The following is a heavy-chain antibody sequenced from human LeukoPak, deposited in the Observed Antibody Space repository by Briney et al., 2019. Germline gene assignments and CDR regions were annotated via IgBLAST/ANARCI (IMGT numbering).Heavy chain of an antibody. V-gene: IGHV3-9*01. J-gene: IGHJ4*02. CDR1: GFTFDDYA. D-gene: IGHD6-19*01. CDR3: AKDATYSSGWTDY. CDR2: ISWNSGSI. Sequence: GRSPRLSCAASGFTFDDYAMHWVRQAPGKGLEWVSGISWNSGSIGYADSVKGRFTISRDKAKNSLYLQMNSLRAEDTALYYCAKDATYSSGWTDYWGQGTLVTVSS.